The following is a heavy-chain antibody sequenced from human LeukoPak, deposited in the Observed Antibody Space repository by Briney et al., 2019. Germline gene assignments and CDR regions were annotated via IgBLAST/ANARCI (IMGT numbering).Heavy chain of an antibody. CDR1: GYTFTSYG. J-gene: IGHJ6*02. Sequence: ASVKVSCKASGYTFTSYGISWVRQAPGQGLEWMGWISAYNGNTNCAQKLQGRVTMTTDTSTSTAYMELRSLRSDDTAVYYCARGYCSSTSCYRGYYYYGMDVWGQGTTVTVSS. CDR2: ISAYNGNT. V-gene: IGHV1-18*01. CDR3: ARGYCSSTSCYRGYYYYGMDV. D-gene: IGHD2-2*01.